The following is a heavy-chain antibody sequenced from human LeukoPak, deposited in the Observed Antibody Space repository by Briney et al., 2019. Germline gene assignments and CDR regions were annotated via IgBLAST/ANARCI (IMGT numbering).Heavy chain of an antibody. V-gene: IGHV4-59*08. CDR1: GGSISSYF. Sequence: PSETLSLTCTVSGGSISSYFRSWIRQPPGKGLEWIGYIYSTGSTNYNPSLKSRVTMSIDTSKNQFSLNLSSVTASDAAIYYCARRGAARRYDGLDVWGQGTTVTVSS. D-gene: IGHD6-6*01. CDR2: IYSTGST. CDR3: ARRGAARRYDGLDV. J-gene: IGHJ6*02.